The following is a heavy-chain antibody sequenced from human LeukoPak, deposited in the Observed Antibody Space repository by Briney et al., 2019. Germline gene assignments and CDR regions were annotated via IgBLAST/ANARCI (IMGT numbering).Heavy chain of an antibody. CDR1: GYTFTSYY. CDR3: ARVPPYGNDEGYYYYYGMDV. CDR2: INPSGGST. V-gene: IGHV1-46*01. Sequence: GASVTVSCKASGYTFTSYYMHWVRQAPGQGLEWMGIINPSGGSTSYAQKFQGRVTMTRDTSTSTVYMELSSLRSEDTAVYYCARVPPYGNDEGYYYYYGMDVWGQGTTVTVSS. D-gene: IGHD4-11*01. J-gene: IGHJ6*02.